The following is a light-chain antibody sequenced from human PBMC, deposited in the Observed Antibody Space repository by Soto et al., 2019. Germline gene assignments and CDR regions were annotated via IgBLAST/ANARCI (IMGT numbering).Light chain of an antibody. J-gene: IGKJ1*01. Sequence: EIVMTQSPATLSASPGERATLSCRASQSVSSNLAWYQQKPGQAPRLLIYAASTRATGIPARFSGSGSGTEFTLTISSLQSEDFSVYCCQQYNNWPSWTFGQGTKVEIK. CDR3: QQYNNWPSWT. CDR2: AAS. CDR1: QSVSSN. V-gene: IGKV3-15*01.